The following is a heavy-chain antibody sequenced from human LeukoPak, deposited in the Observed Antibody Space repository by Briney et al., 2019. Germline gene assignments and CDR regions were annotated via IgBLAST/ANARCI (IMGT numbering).Heavy chain of an antibody. CDR1: GFTFSSYG. D-gene: IGHD3-3*01. J-gene: IGHJ4*02. Sequence: GGSLRLSCAASGFTFSSYGMTWVRQAPGKGLEWVSYISSSSSTIYYADSVKGRFTISRDNSKNTLYLQMNSLRAEDTAVYYCAKVGLRFLEWSPYYFGYWGQGTLVTVSS. CDR2: ISSSSSTI. V-gene: IGHV3-48*01. CDR3: AKVGLRFLEWSPYYFGY.